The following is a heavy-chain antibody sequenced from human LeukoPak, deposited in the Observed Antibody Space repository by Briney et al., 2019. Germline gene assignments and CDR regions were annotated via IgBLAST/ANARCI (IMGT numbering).Heavy chain of an antibody. CDR1: GFTFSSYA. CDR3: AKDPADELWFANWFDP. Sequence: GGSLRLSCAASGFTFSSYAMSWVRQAPGKGLEGGSAISGSGGSTYYADSVKGRFTISRDNSKNTRYLQMNSLRAEDTAVYSCAKDPADELWFANWFDPWGQGNLVTVSS. CDR2: ISGSGGST. J-gene: IGHJ5*02. V-gene: IGHV3-23*01. D-gene: IGHD3-10*01.